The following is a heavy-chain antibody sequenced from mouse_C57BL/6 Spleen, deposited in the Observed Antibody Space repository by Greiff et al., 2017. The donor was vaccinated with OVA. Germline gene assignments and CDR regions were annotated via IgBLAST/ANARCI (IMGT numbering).Heavy chain of an antibody. V-gene: IGHV1-50*01. Sequence: QVQLKQPGAELVKPGASVKLSCKASGYTFTSYWMQWVKQRPGQGLEWIGEIDPSDSYTNNNQKFKGKATLTVDTSSSTAYMQLSSLTSEDSAVYYCARGDYLFAYWGQGTLVTVSA. D-gene: IGHD1-1*01. CDR1: GYTFTSYW. CDR2: IDPSDSYT. J-gene: IGHJ3*01. CDR3: ARGDYLFAY.